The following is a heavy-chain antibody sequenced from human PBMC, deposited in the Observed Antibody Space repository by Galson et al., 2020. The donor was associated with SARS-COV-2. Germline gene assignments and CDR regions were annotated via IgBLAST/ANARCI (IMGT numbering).Heavy chain of an antibody. CDR3: ARKASRGVPGGYYYYYGMDV. J-gene: IGHJ6*02. V-gene: IGHV4-59*01. Sequence: SQTPSLTCTVSGGSISSYYWSWIRQPPGKGLEWIGYIYYSGSTNYNPSLKSRVTISVDTSKNQFSLKLSSVTAADTAVYYCARKASRGVPGGYYYYYGMDVWGQGTTVTVSS. D-gene: IGHD3-10*01. CDR1: GGSISSYY. CDR2: IYYSGST.